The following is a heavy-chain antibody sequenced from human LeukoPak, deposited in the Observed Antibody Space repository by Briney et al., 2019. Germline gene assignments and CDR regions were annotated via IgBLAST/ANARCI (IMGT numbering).Heavy chain of an antibody. V-gene: IGHV3-30*07. D-gene: IGHD2-15*01. Sequence: GSNKYYADSVEGRFTISRDNSKSTLFLQMNSLRAEDTAVYYCAKDAGFEYCSGGTCYTGDYWGQGTLVTVSS. CDR3: AKDAGFEYCSGGTCYTGDY. CDR2: GSNK. J-gene: IGHJ4*02.